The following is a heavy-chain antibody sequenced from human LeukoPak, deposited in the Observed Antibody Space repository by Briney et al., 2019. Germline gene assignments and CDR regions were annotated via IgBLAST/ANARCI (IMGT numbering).Heavy chain of an antibody. CDR1: GFTFSSYE. J-gene: IGHJ4*02. D-gene: IGHD3-22*01. CDR3: ARDLGGWLVAEADY. Sequence: GGSLRLSCAASGFTFSSYEMNWVRQAPGKGLEWVSYISSSGSTIYYADSVKGRFTISRDNAKNSLYLQMNSLRAEDTAVYYCARDLGGWLVAEADYWGQGTLVTVSS. CDR2: ISSSGSTI. V-gene: IGHV3-48*03.